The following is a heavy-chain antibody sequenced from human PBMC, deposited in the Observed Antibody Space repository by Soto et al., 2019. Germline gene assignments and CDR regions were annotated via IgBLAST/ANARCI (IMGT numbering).Heavy chain of an antibody. V-gene: IGHV1-2*02. D-gene: IGHD2-2*01. CDR3: ARDFSTSDDWFDP. J-gene: IGHJ5*02. Sequence: ASVKVSCKASGYTFTGYYMHWVRQAPGQGLEWMGWINPNSGGTNYAQKFQGRVTMTRDTSISTAYMELSRLRSDDTAVYYCARDFSTSDDWFDPWGQGTLVTVSS. CDR2: INPNSGGT. CDR1: GYTFTGYY.